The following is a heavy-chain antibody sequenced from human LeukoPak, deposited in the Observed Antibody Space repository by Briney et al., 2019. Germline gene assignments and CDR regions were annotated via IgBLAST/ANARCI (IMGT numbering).Heavy chain of an antibody. V-gene: IGHV6-1*01. CDR3: ARDSGYIVGADNWFDP. D-gene: IGHD1-26*01. Sequence: SQTLSLTCAISGDSVSSNSAAWNWIRQSPSRGLEWLGRTYYRSKWYNDYAVSVKSRITIDPDTSKNQFSLQLNSVTPEDTAVYYCARDSGYIVGADNWFDPWGQGTLVTVSS. J-gene: IGHJ5*02. CDR1: GDSVSSNSAA. CDR2: TYYRSKWYN.